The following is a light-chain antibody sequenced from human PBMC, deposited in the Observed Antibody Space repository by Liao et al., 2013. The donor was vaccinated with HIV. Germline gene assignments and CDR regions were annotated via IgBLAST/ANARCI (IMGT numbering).Light chain of an antibody. J-gene: IGLJ2*01. CDR3: QSADSSGTSVV. V-gene: IGLV3-27*01. CDR2: KDS. CDR1: VLAKKY. Sequence: SYELTQPSSVSVSPGQTARITCSGDVLAKKYARWFQQKPGQAPVVVIYKDSERPSGIPERFSGFSSGTTVTLTISGAQVEDEGDYYCQSADSSGTSVVFGGGTKLTVL.